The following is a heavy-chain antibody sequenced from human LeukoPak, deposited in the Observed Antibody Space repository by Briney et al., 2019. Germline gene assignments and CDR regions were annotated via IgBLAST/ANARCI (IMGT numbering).Heavy chain of an antibody. CDR1: GYTFTGDY. CDR3: ARDLRIMGSSSGLSY. Sequence: GASVKVSCKASGYTFTGDYMHWVRQAPGQGLEWMGWINPSSGGTNYAQKFQGRVTMTRDTSISTAYMELSRLRSDDTAVYYCARDLRIMGSSSGLSYWGQGTLVTVSS. CDR2: INPSSGGT. V-gene: IGHV1-2*02. D-gene: IGHD6-6*01. J-gene: IGHJ4*02.